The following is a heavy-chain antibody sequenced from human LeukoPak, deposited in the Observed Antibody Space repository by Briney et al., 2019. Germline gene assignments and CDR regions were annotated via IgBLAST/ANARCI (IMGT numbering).Heavy chain of an antibody. V-gene: IGHV3-23*01. CDR2: ISGSGGST. CDR1: GFTFDDYG. D-gene: IGHD2-21*01. CDR3: AKFLPTHIVVANYYFDY. J-gene: IGHJ4*02. Sequence: GGSLRLSCAASGFTFDDYGMSWVRQAPGKGLEWVSAISGSGGSTYYADSVKGRFTISRDNSKNTLYLQMNSLRTEDTAVYYCAKFLPTHIVVANYYFDYWGQGTLVTVSS.